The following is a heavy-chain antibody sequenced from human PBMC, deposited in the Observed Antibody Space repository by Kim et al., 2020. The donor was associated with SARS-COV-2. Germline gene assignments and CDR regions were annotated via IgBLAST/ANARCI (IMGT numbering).Heavy chain of an antibody. Sequence: GGSLRLSCSASGFTFNHYGIHWVRQAPGKGLEWVAVVSSHGPNKYYADSVKGRFTISRDNSKNIVYLQINGLRAEDTAVYYCARDSTMGAVLPIYGSLDFWGEEAHAAVSS. CDR2: VSSHGPNK. J-gene: IGHJ4*02. D-gene: IGHD3-10*01. CDR3: ARDSTMGAVLPIYGSLDF. V-gene: IGHV3-33*05. CDR1: GFTFNHYG.